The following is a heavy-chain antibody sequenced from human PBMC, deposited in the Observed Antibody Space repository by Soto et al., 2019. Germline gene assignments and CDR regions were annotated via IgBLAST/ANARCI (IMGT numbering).Heavy chain of an antibody. J-gene: IGHJ6*02. CDR1: GGTFSSYA. V-gene: IGHV1-69*12. CDR3: AKGGLQFLRSPSRAMDV. Sequence: QVQLVQSGAEVKKPGSSVKVSCKASGGTFSSYAISWVRQAPGQGLEWMGGIIPIFATAKYAQKFQGRVTITADEPTSTAYMGLSSLRPEDTAVYYCAKGGLQFLRSPSRAMDVCGQGTTVTVSS. CDR2: IIPIFATA. D-gene: IGHD5-12*01.